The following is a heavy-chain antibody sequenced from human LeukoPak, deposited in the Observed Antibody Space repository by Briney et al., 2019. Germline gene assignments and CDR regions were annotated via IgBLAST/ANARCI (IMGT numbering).Heavy chain of an antibody. Sequence: GGSLRFSCEASGFTFGSYAMYWVRQGPGKGLEWVAGIFGSGGSPHYADSVKGRFTISRDNSQNMVYLHINSLRAEDTAVYYCGKTTVGYSSGQKPAWPVDYWGQGTLVTVSS. D-gene: IGHD5-18*01. CDR1: GFTFGSYA. V-gene: IGHV3-23*01. J-gene: IGHJ4*02. CDR3: GKTTVGYSSGQKPAWPVDY. CDR2: IFGSGGSP.